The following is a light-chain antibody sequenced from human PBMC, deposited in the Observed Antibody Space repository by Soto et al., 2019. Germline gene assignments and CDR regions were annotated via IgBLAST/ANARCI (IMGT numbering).Light chain of an antibody. V-gene: IGKV3-11*01. CDR3: QQRSNWPLYT. CDR1: QSVRSY. J-gene: IGKJ2*01. CDR2: DAS. Sequence: IVLTQSPATLSLYPGERATLSCRASQSVRSYLAWYQQKPGQAPRLLIYDASNSATGIPARFSGSGSGTDFTLTISSLEPEDFAVYYCQQRSNWPLYTFGQETKLEIK.